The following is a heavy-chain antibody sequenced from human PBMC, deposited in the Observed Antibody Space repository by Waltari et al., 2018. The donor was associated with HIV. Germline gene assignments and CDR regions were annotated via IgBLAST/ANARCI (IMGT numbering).Heavy chain of an antibody. D-gene: IGHD3-22*01. CDR3: AREFYYDSTGYNSGFDY. J-gene: IGHJ4*02. Sequence: QVHLVESGGGVVQRGRSLRLSCAASGFTFSTNVMPWVRQAPGKGLEWVADISYDGSDKYHADSVKGRFTISRDNSRNTLYLQMNSLRPEDTAVYFCAREFYYDSTGYNSGFDYWGQGTLVTVSS. CDR2: ISYDGSDK. V-gene: IGHV3-30*01. CDR1: GFTFSTNV.